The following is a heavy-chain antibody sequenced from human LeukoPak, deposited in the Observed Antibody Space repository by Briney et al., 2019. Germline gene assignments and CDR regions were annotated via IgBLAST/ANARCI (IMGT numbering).Heavy chain of an antibody. V-gene: IGHV3-48*03. CDR3: AREIVSAVAGNFDY. J-gene: IGHJ4*02. CDR1: GFTFSSYE. D-gene: IGHD6-19*01. CDR2: ISRSGSTR. Sequence: GGSLRLSCAASGFTFSSYEMNWVRQAPGRGLEWVSYISRSGSTRTYADSVKGRFTISRDNAQNSLYLEMNSLRAEDTAVYYCAREIVSAVAGNFDYWGQGTLVTVSS.